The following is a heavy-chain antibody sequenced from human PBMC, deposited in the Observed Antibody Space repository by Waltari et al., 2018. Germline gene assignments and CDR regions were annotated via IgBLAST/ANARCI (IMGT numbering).Heavy chain of an antibody. J-gene: IGHJ3*02. D-gene: IGHD2-15*01. CDR1: GGSISRYY. V-gene: IGHV4-4*07. CDR3: ARDRGEDPDAFDI. Sequence: QVQLQESGPGLVKPSETLSLTCTVAGGSISRYYLSWLRQPAGKGLEWIGRIYTSGSTNYNPSLKSRVTMSVDTSKNQFSLKLSSVTAADTAVYYCARDRGEDPDAFDIWDQGTMVTVSS. CDR2: IYTSGST.